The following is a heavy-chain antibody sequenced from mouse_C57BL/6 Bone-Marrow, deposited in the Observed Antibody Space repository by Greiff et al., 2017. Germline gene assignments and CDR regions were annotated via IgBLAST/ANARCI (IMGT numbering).Heavy chain of an antibody. CDR2: ISSGDSYT. Sequence: DVKLVESGGDLVKPGGSLQLSCAASGFTFSSYGMSWVRQTPDKRLEWVATISSGDSYTYYPHNVKGQFTISRDNANSTLYLQMSSLKSEDTAMYYCARAAYVNRECDYWGRGTALTVSA. J-gene: IGHJ2*01. D-gene: IGHD6-5*01. CDR1: GFTFSSYG. CDR3: ARAAYVNRECDY. V-gene: IGHV5-6*02.